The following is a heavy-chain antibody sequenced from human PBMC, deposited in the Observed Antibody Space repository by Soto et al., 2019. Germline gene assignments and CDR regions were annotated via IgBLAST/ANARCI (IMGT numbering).Heavy chain of an antibody. CDR2: ISYDGSNK. V-gene: IGHV3-30-3*01. D-gene: IGHD4-17*01. J-gene: IGHJ4*02. Sequence: QVQLVESGGGVVQPGRSLRLSCAASGFTFSSYAMHWVRQAPGKGLEWVAVISYDGSNKYYADCVKGRFTISRDNSKNTLYLQMTSLRAEDTAAYYCARVDYGDYVLNYWGQGTLVTLS. CDR3: ARVDYGDYVLNY. CDR1: GFTFSSYA.